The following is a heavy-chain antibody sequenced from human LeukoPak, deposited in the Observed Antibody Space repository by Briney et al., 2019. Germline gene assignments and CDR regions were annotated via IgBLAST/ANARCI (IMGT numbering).Heavy chain of an antibody. Sequence: ASVKVSCKASGYTFTSYYMHWVRQAPGQGLEWMGWMNPNSGNTGYAQKFQGRVTMTRNTSISTAYMELSSLRSEDTAVYYCARHAVGATNAFDIWGQGTMVTVSS. J-gene: IGHJ3*02. D-gene: IGHD1-26*01. V-gene: IGHV1-8*02. CDR3: ARHAVGATNAFDI. CDR2: MNPNSGNT. CDR1: GYTFTSYY.